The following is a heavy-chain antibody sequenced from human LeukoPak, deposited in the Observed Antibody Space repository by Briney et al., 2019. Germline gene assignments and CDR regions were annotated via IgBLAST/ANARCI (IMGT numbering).Heavy chain of an antibody. CDR1: GFSFSDYH. CDR2: IYYSGST. Sequence: GSLRLSCAASGFSFSDYHMNWVRQAPGKGLEWIGSIYYSGSTYYNPSLKSRVTMSVDTSKNQFSLKLSSVTAADTAVYYCARGPDDAFDIWGQGTMVTVSS. J-gene: IGHJ3*02. CDR3: ARGPDDAFDI. V-gene: IGHV4-38-2*01.